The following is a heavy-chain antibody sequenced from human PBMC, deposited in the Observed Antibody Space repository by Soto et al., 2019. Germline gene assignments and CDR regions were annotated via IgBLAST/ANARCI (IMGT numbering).Heavy chain of an antibody. CDR1: GYTFTSYG. V-gene: IGHV1-18*01. Sequence: GASVKVSCKASGYTFTSYGISWVRQAPGQGLEWMGWISAYNGNTNFAQKLQGRVTMTPDTSTSTAHMELRSLRSDDTALFYFARDFFPYIAAAGTVWFDPWGQGTLVTVSS. CDR3: ARDFFPYIAAAGTVWFDP. J-gene: IGHJ5*02. CDR2: ISAYNGNT. D-gene: IGHD6-13*01.